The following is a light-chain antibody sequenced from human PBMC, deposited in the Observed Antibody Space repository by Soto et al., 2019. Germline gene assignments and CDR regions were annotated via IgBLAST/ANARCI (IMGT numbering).Light chain of an antibody. CDR3: QSYDSSLSVEV. V-gene: IGLV1-40*01. J-gene: IGLJ3*02. CDR1: SSNIGAGYD. CDR2: GNS. Sequence: QSVLTQPPSVSGAPGQRVTISCTGSSSNIGAGYDVHWYQQLPGTAPKLLIYGNSNRPSGVPDRFSGSKSGTSASLAITGLQAEDEADYYCQSYDSSLSVEVFCGGTKLTVL.